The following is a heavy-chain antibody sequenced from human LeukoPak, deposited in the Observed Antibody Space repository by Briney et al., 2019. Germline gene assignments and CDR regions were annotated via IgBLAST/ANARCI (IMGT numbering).Heavy chain of an antibody. CDR3: ARDSRDGYYRPDYFDY. D-gene: IGHD5-24*01. V-gene: IGHV3-48*03. CDR1: GFTFSSYE. Sequence: GGSLRLPCAASGFTFSSYEMNWVRQAPGKGLEWVSYISSSGSTIYYADSVKGRFTISRDNAKNSLYLQMNSLRAEDTAVYYCARDSRDGYYRPDYFDYWGQGTLVTVSS. J-gene: IGHJ4*02. CDR2: ISSSGSTI.